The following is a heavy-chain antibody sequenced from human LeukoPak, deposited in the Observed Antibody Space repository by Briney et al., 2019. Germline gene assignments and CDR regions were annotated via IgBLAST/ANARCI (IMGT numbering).Heavy chain of an antibody. Sequence: SETLSLTCAVYGGSFSGYYWSWIRQPPGTGLEWIGEINHSGSTNYNPSLKSRVTISVDTSKNQFSLKLSSVTAADTAVYYCASEGITIFGVVIRHYWGQGTLVTVSS. CDR3: ASEGITIFGVVIRHY. V-gene: IGHV4-34*01. J-gene: IGHJ4*02. CDR1: GGSFSGYY. CDR2: INHSGST. D-gene: IGHD3-3*01.